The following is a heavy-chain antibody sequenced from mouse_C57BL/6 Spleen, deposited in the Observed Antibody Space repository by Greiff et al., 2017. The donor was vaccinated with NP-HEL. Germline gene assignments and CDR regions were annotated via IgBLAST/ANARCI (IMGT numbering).Heavy chain of an antibody. CDR2: IDPSDSYT. Sequence: QVHVKQPGAELVMPGASVKLSCKASGYTFTSYWMHWVKQRPGQGLEWIGEIDPSDSYTNYNQKFKGKSTLTVDKSSSTAYMQLSSLTSEDSAVYYCARRRETFDYWGQGTTLTVSS. CDR1: GYTFTSYW. J-gene: IGHJ2*01. V-gene: IGHV1-69*01. CDR3: ARRRETFDY.